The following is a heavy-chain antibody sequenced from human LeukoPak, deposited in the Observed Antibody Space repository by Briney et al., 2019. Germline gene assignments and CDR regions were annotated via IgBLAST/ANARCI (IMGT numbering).Heavy chain of an antibody. Sequence: KTSETLSLTCDVFGGSFTDYFWTWIRQSPGKGLEWIGEINDYTGNTNYNPSLNSRVSISLEKSKNQFSLELRSVTAADTAVYYCARDRIAKIVVVHSFHYGMDVWGQGTTVTVSS. V-gene: IGHV4-34*01. D-gene: IGHD3-22*01. J-gene: IGHJ6*02. CDR3: ARDRIAKIVVVHSFHYGMDV. CDR1: GGSFTDYF. CDR2: INDYTGNT.